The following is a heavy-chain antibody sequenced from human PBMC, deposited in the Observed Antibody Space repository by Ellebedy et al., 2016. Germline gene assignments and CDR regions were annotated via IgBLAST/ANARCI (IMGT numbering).Heavy chain of an antibody. CDR2: IYPYDSDT. V-gene: IGHV5-51*01. CDR1: GYIFTNYW. J-gene: IGHJ4*02. CDR3: ARGNGGCFDY. Sequence: ASVKVSCKSSGYIFTNYWIGWVRQMPGKGLEWMGIIYPYDSDTRYSPSFQGQVTISADKSISTAYLQWSSLKASDTAMYYCARGNGGCFDYWGQGTLVTVSS. D-gene: IGHD3-16*01.